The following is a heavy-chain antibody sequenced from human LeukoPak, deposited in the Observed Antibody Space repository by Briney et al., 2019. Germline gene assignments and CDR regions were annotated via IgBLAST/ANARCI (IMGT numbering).Heavy chain of an antibody. CDR3: ARRGHPKRDFDY. V-gene: IGHV4-34*01. CDR2: INHSGST. J-gene: IGHJ4*02. CDR1: GGSFSGYY. Sequence: PSETLSLTCAVYGGSFSGYYWSWIRQPPGKGLEWIGEINHSGSTNYNPSLKSRVTISVDTSKNQFSLKLSSVTAADTAVYYCARRGHPKRDFDYWGQGTLVTVSS.